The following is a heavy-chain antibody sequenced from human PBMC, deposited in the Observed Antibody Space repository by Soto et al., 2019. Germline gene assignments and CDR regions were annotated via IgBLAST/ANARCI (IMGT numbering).Heavy chain of an antibody. D-gene: IGHD3-22*01. CDR3: ARSLIYYYDSSGYYYLDY. Sequence: SETLSLTCRVSGGSSTTVHWSWIRQPPGKGLEWIGYIYYSGSTNYNPSLKSRVTISVDTSKNQFSLKLSSVTAADTAVYYCARSLIYYYDSSGYYYLDYWGQGTLVTVSS. CDR2: IYYSGST. J-gene: IGHJ4*02. V-gene: IGHV4-59*01. CDR1: GGSSTTVH.